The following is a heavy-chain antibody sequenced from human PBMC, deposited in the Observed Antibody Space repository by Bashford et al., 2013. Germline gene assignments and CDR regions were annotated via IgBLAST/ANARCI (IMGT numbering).Heavy chain of an antibody. Sequence: VRQAPGKGLEWVSSISSSSSYIYYADSVKGRFTISRDNAKNSLYLQMNSLRADDTALYFCAKDRDDYGDPECFDIWGLGTMVTVSS. V-gene: IGHV3-21*01. J-gene: IGHJ3*02. CDR3: AKDRDDYGDPECFDI. D-gene: IGHD4-17*01. CDR2: ISSSSSYI.